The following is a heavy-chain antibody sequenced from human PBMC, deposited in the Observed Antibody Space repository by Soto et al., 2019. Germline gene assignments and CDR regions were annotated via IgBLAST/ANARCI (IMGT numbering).Heavy chain of an antibody. J-gene: IGHJ4*02. V-gene: IGHV3-49*04. CDR2: IRATPAGGTA. CDR1: GFTFGDFA. D-gene: IGHD2-2*01. CDR3: ARIGPEAAMRWFFDY. Sequence: GGSLRLSCTTSGFTFGDFALTWVRQAPGRGLEWISFIRATPAGGTAEYAASVKGRFTLSRDVSKSVAYLQMNSLKTEDTAVYYCARIGPEAAMRWFFDYWGQGALVTVSS.